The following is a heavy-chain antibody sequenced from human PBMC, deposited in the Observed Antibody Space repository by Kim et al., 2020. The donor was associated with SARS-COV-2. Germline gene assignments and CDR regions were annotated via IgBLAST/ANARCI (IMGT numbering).Heavy chain of an antibody. V-gene: IGHV1-3*01. D-gene: IGHD3-22*01. CDR3: ARRYDSSGRHIDY. J-gene: IGHJ4*02. CDR1: GYTFTSYA. Sequence: ASVKVSCKASGYTFTSYAMHWVRQAPGQRLEWMGWINAGNGNTKYSQKFQGRVTITRDTSASTAYMELSSLRSEDTAVNYCARRYDSSGRHIDYWGQGTLVTVSS. CDR2: INAGNGNT.